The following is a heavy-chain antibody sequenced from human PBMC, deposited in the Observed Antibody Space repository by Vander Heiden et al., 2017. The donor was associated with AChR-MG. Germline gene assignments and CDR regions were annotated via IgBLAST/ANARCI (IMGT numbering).Heavy chain of an antibody. CDR3: AREGSSGWRH. V-gene: IGHV1-46*01. CDR2: INPSGGST. D-gene: IGHD6-19*01. J-gene: IGHJ6*02. CDR1: GYTFTSYY. Sequence: QVQLVQPGAEVKKPGAAVKVSCWASGYTFTSYYMHWVRQAPGQGLEWMGIINPSGGSTSYAQKFQGRVTMTRDTSTSTVYMELSSLRSEDTAVYYCAREGSSGWRHWGQGTTVTVSS.